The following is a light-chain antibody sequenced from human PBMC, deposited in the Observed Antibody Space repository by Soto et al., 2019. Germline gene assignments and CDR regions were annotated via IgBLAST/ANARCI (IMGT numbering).Light chain of an antibody. CDR2: LGS. CDR1: QSLLHPNGKYY. V-gene: IGKV2-28*01. J-gene: IGKJ2*01. Sequence: IVMTQSPISLPVTPGETASISCRSSQSLLHPNGKYYLDWYLQKPGQCPQLLIYLGSIRASGVPDRFSARASGADFTLQISRVEAEDVGVYFCMQALQARTFGQGTKLEIE. CDR3: MQALQART.